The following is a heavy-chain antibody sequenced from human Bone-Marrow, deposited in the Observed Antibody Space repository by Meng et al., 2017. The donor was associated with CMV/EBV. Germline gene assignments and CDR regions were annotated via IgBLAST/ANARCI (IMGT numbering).Heavy chain of an antibody. CDR3: ARGVDAAKVGNY. CDR2: INHSGST. CDR1: GGSFSGYY. J-gene: IGHJ4*02. Sequence: SEPLSLTCAVYGGSFSGYYWSWIRQPPGKGLEWIGEINHSGSTNYNPSLKNRVTISVDTPQNQFSLNLTSVTAADTAVYYCARGVDAAKVGNYWGQGTLVTVSS. V-gene: IGHV4-34*01. D-gene: IGHD5-18*01.